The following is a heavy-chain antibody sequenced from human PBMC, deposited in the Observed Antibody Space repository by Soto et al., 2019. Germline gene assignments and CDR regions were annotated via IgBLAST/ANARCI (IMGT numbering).Heavy chain of an antibody. J-gene: IGHJ4*02. CDR2: INHSGST. CDR1: GGSCSGYD. V-gene: IGHV4-34*01. D-gene: IGHD2-15*01. CDR3: ARPPIEYCSGGSCYSQDY. Sequence: SVPLSLPCDVYGGSCSGYDWRWIRQPPGKGLEWIGEINHSGSTNYNPSHKSRVTISVDTSKNQFSLKLSSVTAADTAVYYCARPPIEYCSGGSCYSQDYWGQGTLVTVSS.